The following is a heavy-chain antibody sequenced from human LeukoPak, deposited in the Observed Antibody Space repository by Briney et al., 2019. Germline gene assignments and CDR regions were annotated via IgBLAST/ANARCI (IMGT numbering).Heavy chain of an antibody. V-gene: IGHV4-34*01. CDR1: GGSFSGYY. CDR2: INHSGST. D-gene: IGHD2-15*01. J-gene: IGHJ6*04. CDR3: ATSGGSSQLDV. Sequence: PSETLSLTCAVYGGSFSGYYWSWIRQPPGKGLEWIGEINHSGSTNYNPSLKSRVNISVDTSKNQFSLKLSSVTAADTAVYYCATSGGSSQLDVWGKGTTVTVSS.